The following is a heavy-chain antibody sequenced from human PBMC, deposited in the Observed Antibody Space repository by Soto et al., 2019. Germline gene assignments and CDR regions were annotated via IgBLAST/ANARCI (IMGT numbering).Heavy chain of an antibody. CDR2: ISGSGGST. D-gene: IGHD5-18*01. V-gene: IGHV3-23*01. J-gene: IGHJ4*02. CDR3: AKGGVGYSYGYCYY. Sequence: EVQLLESGGGLVQPGGSLRLSCAASGFTFSSYAMSWVRQAPGKGLEWVSAISGSGGSTYYADSVKGRSTISRDNSNKTLYLQMNSLRAEDTAVYYWAKGGVGYSYGYCYYCGQGTLLTVSS. CDR1: GFTFSSYA.